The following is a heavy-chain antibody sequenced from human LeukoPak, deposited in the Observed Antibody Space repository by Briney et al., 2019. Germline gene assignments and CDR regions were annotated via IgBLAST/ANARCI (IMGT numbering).Heavy chain of an antibody. Sequence: SETLSLTCTVSGYSISSGYYWGWIRQPPGKGLEWIGSIYHSGSTYYNPSLKSRVTISVDTSKNQFSLKLSSVTAADTAVYYCASLNQKQLVQTRDYWGQGTLVTVSS. CDR1: GYSISSGYY. CDR3: ASLNQKQLVQTRDY. D-gene: IGHD6-13*01. CDR2: IYHSGST. J-gene: IGHJ4*02. V-gene: IGHV4-38-2*02.